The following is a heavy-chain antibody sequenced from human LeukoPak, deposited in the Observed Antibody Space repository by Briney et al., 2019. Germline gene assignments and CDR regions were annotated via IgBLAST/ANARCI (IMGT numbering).Heavy chain of an antibody. V-gene: IGHV4-61*08. J-gene: IGHJ6*02. Sequence: PSETLSLTCTVSGGSISSGDYYWSWIRQPPGKGLEWIGYIYYSGSTNYNPSLKSRVTISVDTSKNQFSLKLSSVTAADTAVYYCARYIGYCSGGSCYRTNYYYYYGMDVWGQGTTVTVSS. CDR2: IYYSGST. CDR3: ARYIGYCSGGSCYRTNYYYYYGMDV. CDR1: GGSISSGDYY. D-gene: IGHD2-15*01.